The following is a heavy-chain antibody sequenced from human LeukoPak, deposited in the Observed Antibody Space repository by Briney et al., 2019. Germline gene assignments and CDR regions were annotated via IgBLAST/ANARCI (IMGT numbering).Heavy chain of an antibody. CDR3: ARTKYGSALDY. CDR2: INSDGSST. J-gene: IGHJ4*02. V-gene: IGHV3-74*01. CDR1: GFTFTNAW. D-gene: IGHD3-10*01. Sequence: GGSLRLSCAASGFTFTNAWMNWVRQAPGKGLVWVSRINSDGSSTSYADSVRGRFTISRDNAKNTLYLQMNSLRAEDTAVYYCARTKYGSALDYWGQGTLVTVSS.